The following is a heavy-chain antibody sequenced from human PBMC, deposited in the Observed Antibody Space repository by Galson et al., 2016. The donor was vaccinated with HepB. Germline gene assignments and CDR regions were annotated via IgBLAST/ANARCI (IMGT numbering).Heavy chain of an antibody. Sequence: SETLSLTCSVSGDSIISGCHWGWIRQPPGKGLEWIGMTHRSGTTYYNPSLESRVTISVDTSMNHFSLTLRSVTAADTAVYYCARHWGKDDGWSENWGQGTLVAVSS. V-gene: IGHV4-38-2*01. CDR1: GDSIISGCH. CDR2: THRSGTT. CDR3: ARHWGKDDGWSEN. D-gene: IGHD6-19*01. J-gene: IGHJ4*02.